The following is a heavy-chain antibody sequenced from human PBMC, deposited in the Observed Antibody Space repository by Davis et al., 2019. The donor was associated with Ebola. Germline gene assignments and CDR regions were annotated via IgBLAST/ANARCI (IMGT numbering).Heavy chain of an antibody. D-gene: IGHD2-15*01. V-gene: IGHV1-3*01. Sequence: ASVKVSCKASGGTFSSYAISWVRQAPGQGLEWMGWINAGNGNTKYSQKFQGRVTITRDTSASTAYMELSSLRSEDTAVYYCARDRLGGSRYYYYGMDVWGQGTTVTVSS. CDR1: GGTFSSYA. CDR2: INAGNGNT. CDR3: ARDRLGGSRYYYYGMDV. J-gene: IGHJ6*02.